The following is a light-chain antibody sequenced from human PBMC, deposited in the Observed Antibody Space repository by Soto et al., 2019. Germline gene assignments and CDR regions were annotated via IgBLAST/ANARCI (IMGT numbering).Light chain of an antibody. V-gene: IGLV1-36*01. CDR3: AAWDDSLNGVV. CDR1: RSNIGDNA. CDR2: YDD. Sequence: QLVLTQPPSVSEAPRQRVTISCSGSRSNIGDNAVNWYQQLPGKAPKLLIYYDDLLPSGVSDRFSGSKSGTSASLAISGLQSEDEADYYCAAWDDSLNGVVFGGGTQLTV. J-gene: IGLJ2*01.